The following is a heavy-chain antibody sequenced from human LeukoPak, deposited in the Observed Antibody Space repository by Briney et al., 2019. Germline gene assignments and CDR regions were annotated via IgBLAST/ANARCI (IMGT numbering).Heavy chain of an antibody. Sequence: SETLSLTCTVSGGSISSYYWSWLRQPPGKGLEWIGYIYYSGSTNYNPSLKSRVTISVDTSKNQFSLQLSSVTAADTAVYYCARDGGTPYYDILTGYRRDAFDIWGQGTMVTVSS. D-gene: IGHD3-9*01. CDR2: IYYSGST. J-gene: IGHJ3*02. V-gene: IGHV4-59*01. CDR3: ARDGGTPYYDILTGYRRDAFDI. CDR1: GGSISSYY.